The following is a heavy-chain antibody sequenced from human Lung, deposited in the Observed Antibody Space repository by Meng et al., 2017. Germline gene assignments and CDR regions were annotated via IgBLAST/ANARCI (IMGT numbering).Heavy chain of an antibody. CDR3: ARENVGDGGYDFDF. J-gene: IGHJ4*02. V-gene: IGHV1-2*06. D-gene: IGHD5-12*01. Sequence: QAQLVQPGAEVKKPGAFVQVSCQSSGYTFIDYYIHWVRQAPGQGLEWMGRINPNSGGTNYVQKFQGRVTMTRDTSISTAYMELTRLRSDDTAIYYCARENVGDGGYDFDFWGRGTLVTVSS. CDR2: INPNSGGT. CDR1: GYTFIDYY.